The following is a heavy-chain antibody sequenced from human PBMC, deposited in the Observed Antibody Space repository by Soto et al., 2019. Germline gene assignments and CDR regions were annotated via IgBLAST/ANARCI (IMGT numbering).Heavy chain of an antibody. CDR1: GYSFNGYY. CDR2: INLGGGGT. V-gene: IGHV1-46*02. CDR3: ATGGEVGPRGDY. J-gene: IGHJ4*02. D-gene: IGHD1-26*01. Sequence: ASVKVSCKASGYSFNGYYMHWVRQAPGQGPELMGIINLGGGGTNYAQRFRDRVTMTRDTSTSTVFMELTSLRDDDTAMYYCATGGEVGPRGDYWGQGSLVTVYS.